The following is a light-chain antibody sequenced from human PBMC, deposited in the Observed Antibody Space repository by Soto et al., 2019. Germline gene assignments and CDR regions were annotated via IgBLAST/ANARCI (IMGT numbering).Light chain of an antibody. CDR2: GAS. J-gene: IGKJ5*01. V-gene: IGKV3-20*01. CDR3: QQYGSSRST. CDR1: QNIGNK. Sequence: EIVLTQSPGTLYMSPGERATLSCRASQNIGNKVGWYQQKPGQAPRLLIYGASSRATGIPDRFSGSGSGTDFTLTISRLEPEDFAVYYCQQYGSSRSTFGQGTRLEIK.